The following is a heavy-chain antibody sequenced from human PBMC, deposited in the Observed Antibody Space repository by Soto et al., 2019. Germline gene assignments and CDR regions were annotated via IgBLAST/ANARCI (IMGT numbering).Heavy chain of an antibody. CDR2: ISSSSSTI. CDR1: GFTFSSYS. CDR3: ARDQMSSGWYPIDHYYYGMDV. D-gene: IGHD6-19*01. Sequence: LRLSCAASGFTFSSYSMNWVRQAPGKGLEWVSYISSSSSTIYYADSVKGRFTISRDNAKNSLYLQMNSLRDEDTAVYYCARDQMSSGWYPIDHYYYGMDVWGQGTTVTVSS. J-gene: IGHJ6*02. V-gene: IGHV3-48*02.